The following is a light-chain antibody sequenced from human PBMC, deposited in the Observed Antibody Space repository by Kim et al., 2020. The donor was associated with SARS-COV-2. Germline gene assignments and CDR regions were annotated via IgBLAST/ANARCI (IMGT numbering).Light chain of an antibody. V-gene: IGKV3-15*01. CDR1: QSVSSN. CDR3: QQYNNLPPWT. Sequence: EIVMTQSPATLSVSPGERATLSCRASQSVSSNLAWYQQKPGQAPRLLIYGASTRATGIPARFSGSGSGTEFTLTISSLQSEDFAVYYCQQYNNLPPWTFGQRSKGGSK. CDR2: GAS. J-gene: IGKJ1*01.